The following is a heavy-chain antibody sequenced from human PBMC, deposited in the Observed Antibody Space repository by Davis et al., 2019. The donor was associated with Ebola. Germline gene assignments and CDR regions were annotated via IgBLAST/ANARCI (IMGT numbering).Heavy chain of an antibody. J-gene: IGHJ6*04. D-gene: IGHD2/OR15-2a*01. CDR3: AKVLSSYLDFYYGMGV. CDR2: INPNSGGT. CDR1: GYTFTGYY. V-gene: IGHV1-2*06. Sequence: AASVKVSCKASGYTFTGYYMHWVRQAPGQGLEWMGRINPNSGGTNYAQKFQGRVTMTRDTSISTAYMELSRLRSDDTAVYYCAKVLSSYLDFYYGMGVWGKGTTVTVSS.